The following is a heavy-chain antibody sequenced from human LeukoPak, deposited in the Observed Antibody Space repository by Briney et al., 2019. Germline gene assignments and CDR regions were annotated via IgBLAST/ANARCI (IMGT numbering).Heavy chain of an antibody. CDR3: ARDSVKALDDGFDF. CDR2: IYSGGTT. Sequence: GGSLRLSCAASGFTVSTSYMSWVRQAPGKGLEWVSVIYSGGTTYYADSVKARFTISRDNSKNTLYLQMNSLRAADTAVYYCARDSVKALDDGFDFWGQGTMVTVSS. J-gene: IGHJ3*01. CDR1: GFTVSTSY. D-gene: IGHD3-10*01. V-gene: IGHV3-66*01.